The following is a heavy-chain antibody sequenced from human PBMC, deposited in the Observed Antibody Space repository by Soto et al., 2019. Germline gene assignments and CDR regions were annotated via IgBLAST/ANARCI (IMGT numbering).Heavy chain of an antibody. Sequence: ASVKVSCKASGYTFTTYDINWVRQATGQGPEWMGWMNPHNGNTGYTQTFQGRVTMTRNTSTNTAFMELSNLGSEDTAVYYCARGYSGYDDVFDYWGQGTLVTVSS. CDR1: GYTFTTYD. V-gene: IGHV1-8*01. J-gene: IGHJ4*02. CDR2: MNPHNGNT. CDR3: ARGYSGYDDVFDY. D-gene: IGHD5-12*01.